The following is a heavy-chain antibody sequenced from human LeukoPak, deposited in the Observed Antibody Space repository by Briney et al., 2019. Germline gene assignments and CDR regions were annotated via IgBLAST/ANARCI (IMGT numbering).Heavy chain of an antibody. CDR3: AKDQNSIVGATYAFDI. CDR2: IRHDGSNK. V-gene: IGHV3-30*02. D-gene: IGHD1-26*01. CDR1: GFTFSSYG. J-gene: IGHJ3*02. Sequence: GGSLRLSCAASGFTFSSYGMHWVRQAPGKGLEWVAFIRHDGSNKYYADSVKGRFTISRDNSKNTLYLQMNSLRAEDTAVYYCAKDQNSIVGATYAFDIWGQGTMVTVSS.